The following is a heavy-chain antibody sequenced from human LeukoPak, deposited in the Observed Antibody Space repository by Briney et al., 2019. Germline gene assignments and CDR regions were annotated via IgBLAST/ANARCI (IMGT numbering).Heavy chain of an antibody. CDR2: ISSSGSSI. D-gene: IGHD2-21*01. Sequence: GGSLRLSCAASGFTFSSYEMNWVRQAPGKGLEWVSYISSSGSSIYYGDSVKGRFTISRDNAKNSLYLQMNSLRAEDTAVYYCARERLTCGGDCYDCWGQGALVTVSS. V-gene: IGHV3-48*03. J-gene: IGHJ4*02. CDR1: GFTFSSYE. CDR3: ARERLTCGGDCYDC.